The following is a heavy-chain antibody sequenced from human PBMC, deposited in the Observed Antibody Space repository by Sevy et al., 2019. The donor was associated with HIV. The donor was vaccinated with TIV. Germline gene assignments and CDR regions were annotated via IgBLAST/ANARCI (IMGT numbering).Heavy chain of an antibody. CDR3: ASAREYYEDSSGYLDY. CDR2: FDPEDGET. Sequence: ASVKVSCKVSGYTLTKLSMRWVRQAPGKGLEWMGRFDPEDGETIYAQKFQGRVTMTEDTSTDTAYMELSSLRYEDTAVYYCASAREYYEDSSGYLDYWGQGTLVTVSS. V-gene: IGHV1-24*01. J-gene: IGHJ4*02. CDR1: GYTLTKLS. D-gene: IGHD3-22*01.